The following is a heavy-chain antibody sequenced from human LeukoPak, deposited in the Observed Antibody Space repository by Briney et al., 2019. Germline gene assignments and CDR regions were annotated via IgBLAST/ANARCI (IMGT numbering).Heavy chain of an antibody. D-gene: IGHD2-15*01. J-gene: IGHJ3*02. CDR2: IYYSGST. CDR1: GGSISSGDYD. CDR3: ARVRAYCSGGSCYSDAFDI. V-gene: IGHV4-30-4*08. Sequence: SQTLSLTCTVSGGSISSGDYDWSWIRQPPGKGLEWIGYIYYSGSTYYNPSLKSRVTISVDTSKNQFSLKLSSVTAADTAVHYCARVRAYCSGGSCYSDAFDIWGQGTMVTVPS.